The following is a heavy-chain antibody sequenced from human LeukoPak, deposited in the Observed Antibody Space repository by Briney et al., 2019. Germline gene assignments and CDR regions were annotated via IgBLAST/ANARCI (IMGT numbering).Heavy chain of an antibody. CDR1: GASTSDKY. V-gene: IGHV4-59*08. J-gene: IGHJ4*02. D-gene: IGHD6-19*01. CDR2: IYNGRNT. Sequence: SETLSLTCSASGASTSDKYWSWIRQSPGRTLEWIGHIYNGRNTKYNPSLTSQVTISVDTSKNQFSLSLTSVTAADTAMYYCAQTTGWPGFDFWGPGALVTVSS. CDR3: AQTTGWPGFDF.